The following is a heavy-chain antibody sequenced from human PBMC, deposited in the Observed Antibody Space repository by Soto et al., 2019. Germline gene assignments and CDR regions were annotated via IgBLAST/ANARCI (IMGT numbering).Heavy chain of an antibody. CDR1: GFTFSSYG. Sequence: VQLVESGGGVVQPGRSLRLSCAASGFTFSSYGMHWVRQAPGKGLEWVAVIWYDGSNKYYADSVKGRFTISRDNSKNTLYLQMNSLRAEDTAVYYCARGFIWSGYYTGLDYWGQGTLVTVSS. V-gene: IGHV3-33*01. D-gene: IGHD3-3*01. J-gene: IGHJ4*02. CDR2: IWYDGSNK. CDR3: ARGFIWSGYYTGLDY.